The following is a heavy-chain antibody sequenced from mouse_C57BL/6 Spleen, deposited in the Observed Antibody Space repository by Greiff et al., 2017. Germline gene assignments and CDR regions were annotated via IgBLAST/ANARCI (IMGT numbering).Heavy chain of an antibody. D-gene: IGHD1-1*01. CDR3: ARSPLITT. V-gene: IGHV1-50*01. CDR2: IDPSDSYT. Sequence: QVQLQQPGAELVKPGASVKLSCKASGYTFTSYWMQWVKQRPGQGLEWIGEIDPSDSYTNYNQKFKGKATLTVDTSSSTAYMQLSSLTSEDSAVYYCARSPLITTWGQGTLVTVSA. J-gene: IGHJ3*02. CDR1: GYTFTSYW.